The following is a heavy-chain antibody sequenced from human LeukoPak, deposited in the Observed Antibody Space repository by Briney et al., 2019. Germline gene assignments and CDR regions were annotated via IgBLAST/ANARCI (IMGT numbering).Heavy chain of an antibody. D-gene: IGHD6-13*01. CDR2: ISYDGSNK. CDR3: AFTTGIAAAGTWNYFDY. V-gene: IGHV3-30-3*01. Sequence: GGSLRLSCAASGFTVSSNYMSWVRQAPGKGLEWVAVISYDGSNKYYADSVKGRFTISRDNSKNTLYLQMNSLRAEDTAVYYCAFTTGIAAAGTWNYFDYWGQGTLVTVSS. CDR1: GFTVSSNY. J-gene: IGHJ4*02.